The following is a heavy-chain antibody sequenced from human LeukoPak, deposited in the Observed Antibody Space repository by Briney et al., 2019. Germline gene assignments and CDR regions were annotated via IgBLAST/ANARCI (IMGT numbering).Heavy chain of an antibody. CDR3: AREGFYDFWSGYYRGNWFDP. D-gene: IGHD3-3*01. V-gene: IGHV4-38-2*02. Sequence: KTSETLSLTCTVSGYSTSSGYYWGWIRQPPGKGLEWIGSIYHSGSTYYNPSLKSRVTISVDTSKNQFSLKLSSVTAADTAVYYCAREGFYDFWSGYYRGNWFDPWGQGTLVTVSS. J-gene: IGHJ5*02. CDR1: GYSTSSGYY. CDR2: IYHSGST.